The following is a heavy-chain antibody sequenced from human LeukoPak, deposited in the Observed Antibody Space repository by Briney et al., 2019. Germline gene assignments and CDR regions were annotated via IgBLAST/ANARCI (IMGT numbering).Heavy chain of an antibody. Sequence: SETLSLTCAVYGVSFSGYYWSWVRQPPGKGREWFGEINHSGSTNYNPSLKSRVTISVDTSKNQFSLKLSSVTAADTAVYYCARGQHSEDYGMDVWGQGTTVTVSS. CDR1: GVSFSGYY. D-gene: IGHD2-2*01. J-gene: IGHJ6*02. V-gene: IGHV4-34*01. CDR3: ARGQHSEDYGMDV. CDR2: INHSGST.